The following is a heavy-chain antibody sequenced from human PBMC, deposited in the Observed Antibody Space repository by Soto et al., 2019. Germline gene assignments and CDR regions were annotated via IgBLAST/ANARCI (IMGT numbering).Heavy chain of an antibody. CDR1: GDSIISTNC. Sequence: SETLSLTCGVSGDSIISTNCLHVLRHPPGKGLEWIGEMHHSGTTNYNPSLKSRVAISVDKSKNQFSLKLNSVTAADTAVYYCARVRQYCSATSCYLDPWGQGTLVTVSS. V-gene: IGHV4-4*02. J-gene: IGHJ5*02. D-gene: IGHD2-2*01. CDR3: ARVRQYCSATSCYLDP. CDR2: MHHSGTT.